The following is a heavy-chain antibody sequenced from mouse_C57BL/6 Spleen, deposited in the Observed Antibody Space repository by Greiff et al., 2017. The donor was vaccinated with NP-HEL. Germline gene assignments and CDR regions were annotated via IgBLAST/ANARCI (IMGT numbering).Heavy chain of an antibody. CDR3: ARRNYYGSSSLWYFDV. J-gene: IGHJ1*03. V-gene: IGHV1-81*01. D-gene: IGHD1-1*01. CDR2: ISPRSGNT. CDR1: GYTFTSYG. Sequence: VQLPPSGAELARPGASVKLSCKASGYTFTSYGISWVKQRTGQGREWIGEISPRSGNTYYNEKFKGKATLTADKASSTAYMELRSLTSEDSAVYVCARRNYYGSSSLWYFDVWGTGTTVTVAS.